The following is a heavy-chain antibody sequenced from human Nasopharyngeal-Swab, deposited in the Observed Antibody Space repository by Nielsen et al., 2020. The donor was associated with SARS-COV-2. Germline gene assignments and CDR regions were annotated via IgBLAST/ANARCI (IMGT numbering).Heavy chain of an antibody. Sequence: ASVKVSCKPSGYTFTSYYIHWVRQAPGQGLEWMGVINPDDGGTTYAQKFQDRVTLTRDTSTTTVYMQLSNLRSEDTAVYFCARAGYTSSWYVGIWFDPWGQGTQVTVSS. D-gene: IGHD6-13*01. CDR3: ARAGYTSSWYVGIWFDP. V-gene: IGHV1-46*01. CDR1: GYTFTSYY. J-gene: IGHJ5*02. CDR2: INPDDGGT.